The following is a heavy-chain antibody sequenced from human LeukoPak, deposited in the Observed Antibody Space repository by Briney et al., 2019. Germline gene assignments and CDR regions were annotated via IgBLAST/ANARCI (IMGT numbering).Heavy chain of an antibody. D-gene: IGHD2-21*02. J-gene: IGHJ4*02. V-gene: IGHV4-31*03. Sequence: PSETLSLTCTVSGGSISSGGYYWSWIRQHPGKGLEWIGYIYYSGSTYYNPSLKSRVTISVDTSKNQFSLKLSSVTAADTAVYYCARDCGGDCPFDYWGQGTLVTVSS. CDR3: ARDCGGDCPFDY. CDR1: GGSISSGGYY. CDR2: IYYSGST.